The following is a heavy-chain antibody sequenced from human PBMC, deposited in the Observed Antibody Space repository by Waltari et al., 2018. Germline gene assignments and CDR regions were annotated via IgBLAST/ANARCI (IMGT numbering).Heavy chain of an antibody. Sequence: QVQLRESGPGLVKPSETLSLTCTVSGDSISSYYWNWIRQAPGKGLEWIGYIYYSGTTRYNPSLKSPVTISVDTSKKQFSLKVTSVTAADTAVYYCAGVLSGTSNPYFYYGMDVWGQGTTVTVSS. D-gene: IGHD1-26*01. J-gene: IGHJ6*02. V-gene: IGHV4-59*01. CDR2: IYYSGTT. CDR1: GDSISSYY. CDR3: AGVLSGTSNPYFYYGMDV.